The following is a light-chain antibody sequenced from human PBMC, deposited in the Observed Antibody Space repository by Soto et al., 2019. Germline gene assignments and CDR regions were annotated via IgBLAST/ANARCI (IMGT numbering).Light chain of an antibody. J-gene: IGLJ1*01. V-gene: IGLV2-8*01. Sequence: HSALTQPPSASGSPGKSVTISCTGTSSHVGDNYVSWYQQHLGKAPKLIIYEVSQRPSGVPDRFSGSKSGNTASLTVSGLQAEDEADYYCSSYAGSSNVFGTGTKVTVL. CDR1: SSHVGDNY. CDR3: SSYAGSSNV. CDR2: EVS.